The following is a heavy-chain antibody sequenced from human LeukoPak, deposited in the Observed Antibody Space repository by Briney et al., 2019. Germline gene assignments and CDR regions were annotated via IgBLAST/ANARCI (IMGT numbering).Heavy chain of an antibody. J-gene: IGHJ5*02. CDR1: GFTVSSYY. CDR3: ARNCFDP. V-gene: IGHV3-53*05. CDR2: IYSGGST. Sequence: GGSLRLSCAASGFTVSSYYMSWVRQAPGKGLEWVSVIYSGGSTNYADSVKGRFTISTDKSKNTVYLRMNSLSFEDTAMYYCARNCFDPWGQGTLVTVSS.